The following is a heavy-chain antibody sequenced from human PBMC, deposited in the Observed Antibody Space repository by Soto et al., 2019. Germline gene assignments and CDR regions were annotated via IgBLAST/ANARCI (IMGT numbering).Heavy chain of an antibody. V-gene: IGHV4-31*03. J-gene: IGHJ4*02. CDR2: IYYNWTT. D-gene: IGHD6-13*01. CDR3: AREAGGPGMAADGRPDY. Sequence: TLSLTCTISGVSISCGGYYWSWTRHHPGKGLEGSWYIYYNWTTYYNPSLKRRVTISVDKSKNQFSLKLSSVTAADTAVCYCAREAGGPGMAADGRPDYWGQGTLVTVSS. CDR1: GVSISCGGYY.